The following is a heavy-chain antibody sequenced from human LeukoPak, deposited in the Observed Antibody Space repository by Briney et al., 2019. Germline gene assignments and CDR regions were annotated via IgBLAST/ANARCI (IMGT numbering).Heavy chain of an antibody. CDR2: ISGSGGST. D-gene: IGHD6-13*01. J-gene: IGHJ6*03. CDR3: ARASSSWYSYMDV. Sequence: GGSLRLSCAASGFTFSSYAMSWVRQAPGKGLEWVSAISGSGGSTYYADSVKGRFTISRDNSKNTPYLQMNSLRAEDTAVYYCARASSSWYSYMDVWGKGTTVTVSS. CDR1: GFTFSSYA. V-gene: IGHV3-23*01.